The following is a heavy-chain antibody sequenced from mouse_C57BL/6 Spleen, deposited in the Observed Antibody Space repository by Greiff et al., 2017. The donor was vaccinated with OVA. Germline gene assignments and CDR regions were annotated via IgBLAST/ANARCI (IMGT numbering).Heavy chain of an antibody. CDR1: GFTFSSYA. CDR3: TKEETYGNYLYYAMDY. J-gene: IGHJ4*01. D-gene: IGHD2-10*02. Sequence: EVHLVESGEGLVKPGGSLKLSCAASGFTFSSYAMSWVRQTPEKRLEWVAYISSGGDYIYYADTVKGRFTISRDNARNTLYLQMSSLKSEDTAMYYCTKEETYGNYLYYAMDYWGQGTSVTVSS. V-gene: IGHV5-9-1*02. CDR2: ISSGGDYI.